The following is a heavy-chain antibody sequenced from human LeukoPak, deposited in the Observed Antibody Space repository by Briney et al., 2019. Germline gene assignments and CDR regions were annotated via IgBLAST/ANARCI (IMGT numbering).Heavy chain of an antibody. V-gene: IGHV1-18*01. CDR2: ISAYNGNT. D-gene: IGHD3-22*01. J-gene: IGHJ4*02. Sequence: ASVKVSCKASGGTFSSYAISWVRQAPGQGLEWMGWISAYNGNTNYAQKLQGRVTMTTDTSTSTAYMELRSLRSDDTAVYYCARVDTMIVVVIDWGQGTLVTVSS. CDR3: ARVDTMIVVVID. CDR1: GGTFSSYA.